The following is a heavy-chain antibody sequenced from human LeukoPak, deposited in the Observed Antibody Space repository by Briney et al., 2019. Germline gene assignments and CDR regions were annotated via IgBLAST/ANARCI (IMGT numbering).Heavy chain of an antibody. V-gene: IGHV3-33*06. CDR3: AKQARRYDILTGYYKNYFDY. CDR1: GFTFSSYG. J-gene: IGHJ4*02. Sequence: GRSLRLSCAASGFTFSSYGMHWVRQAPGKGLEWVAVIWYDGSNKYYADSVKGRFTISRDNSKNTLYLRMNSLRAEDTAVYYCAKQARRYDILTGYYKNYFDYWGQGTLVTVSS. CDR2: IWYDGSNK. D-gene: IGHD3-9*01.